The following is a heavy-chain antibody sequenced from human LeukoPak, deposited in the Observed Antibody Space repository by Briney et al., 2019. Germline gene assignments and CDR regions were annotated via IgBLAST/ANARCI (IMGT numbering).Heavy chain of an antibody. CDR2: IYYSGST. CDR3: ARTDYGGTPSDY. Sequence: PSETLSHTCTVSGGSISSYYWSWIRQPPGKGLEWIGYIYYSGSTNYNPSLKSRVTISVDTSKNQFSLKLSSVTAADTAVYYCARTDYGGTPSDYWGQGTLVTVSS. CDR1: GGSISSYY. J-gene: IGHJ4*02. V-gene: IGHV4-59*01. D-gene: IGHD4-23*01.